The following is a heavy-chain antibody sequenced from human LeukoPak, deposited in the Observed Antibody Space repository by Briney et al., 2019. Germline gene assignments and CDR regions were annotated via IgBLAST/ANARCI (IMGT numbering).Heavy chain of an antibody. J-gene: IGHJ5*02. CDR3: ARVYSSSWYWFDP. V-gene: IGHV4-30-4*08. D-gene: IGHD6-13*01. Sequence: SQTLSLTXTVSGGSISSGDYYWSWISQPPGKGLEWIGYIYYSGSTYYNPSLKSRVTISVDTSKNQFSLKLSSVTAADTAVYYCARVYSSSWYWFDPWGQGTLVTVSS. CDR2: IYYSGST. CDR1: GGSISSGDYY.